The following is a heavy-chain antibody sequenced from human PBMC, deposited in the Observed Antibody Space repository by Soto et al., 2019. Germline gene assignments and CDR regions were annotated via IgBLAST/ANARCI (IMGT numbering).Heavy chain of an antibody. CDR1: GSTFSDSA. CDR2: IQTKSNGYAT. J-gene: IGHJ4*02. V-gene: IGHV3-73*02. CDR3: TCSVSGDTGLHF. D-gene: IGHD5-18*01. Sequence: EVQLVESGGALVQPGGSLRLSCAASGSTFSDSAMHWVRLASGKGLEWVGRIQTKSNGYATAYAESVKGRFTISRDESKDRAYLQMNSLKADDTAVYFCTCSVSGDTGLHFWGQGTLVTVSS.